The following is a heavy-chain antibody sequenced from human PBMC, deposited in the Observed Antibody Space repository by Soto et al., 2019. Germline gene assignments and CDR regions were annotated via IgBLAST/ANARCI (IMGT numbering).Heavy chain of an antibody. V-gene: IGHV5-51*01. CDR2: IYPGDSDT. CDR3: ASRVDPGYGSGWYAPPPYYFDC. Sequence: GESLKISCKGSGYSFTSYWIGWVRQMPGKGLEWMGIIYPGDSDTRYSPSFQGQVTISADKSISTAYLQWSSLKASDSARYYCASRVDPGYGSGWYAPPPYYFDCWGQGTLVTVSS. J-gene: IGHJ4*02. D-gene: IGHD6-13*01. CDR1: GYSFTSYW.